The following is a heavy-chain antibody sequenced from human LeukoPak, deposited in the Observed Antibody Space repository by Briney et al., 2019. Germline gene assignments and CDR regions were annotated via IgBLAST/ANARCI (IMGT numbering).Heavy chain of an antibody. J-gene: IGHJ4*02. D-gene: IGHD1-26*01. CDR1: GYTFTSYY. V-gene: IGHV1-46*01. Sequence: ASVKVSCKASGYTFTSYYMHWVRQAPGQGLEWMGIINPSGGSTSYAQKFQGRVTMTRDTSTSTVYMELSSLRSEDTAVYYCAREILASYSGSYPPGYWGQGTLVTVSS. CDR2: INPSGGST. CDR3: AREILASYSGSYPPGY.